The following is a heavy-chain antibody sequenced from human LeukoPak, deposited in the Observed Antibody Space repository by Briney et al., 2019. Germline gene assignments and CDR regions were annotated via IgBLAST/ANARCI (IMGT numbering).Heavy chain of an antibody. CDR1: GFTFGGYT. CDR3: ARVSISGVVIANDY. Sequence: GGSLRLSCAASGFTFGGYTMSWVRQAPGKGLQWVSTITSGGDYMYYADPVKGRFTISRDDSKNSLYLHMNSLRAEDTAVYYCARVSISGVVIANDYWGQGTVVTVSS. CDR2: ITSGGDYM. J-gene: IGHJ4*02. D-gene: IGHD3-16*02. V-gene: IGHV3-21*01.